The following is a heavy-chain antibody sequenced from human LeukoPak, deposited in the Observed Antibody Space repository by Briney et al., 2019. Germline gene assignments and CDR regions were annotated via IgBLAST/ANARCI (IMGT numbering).Heavy chain of an antibody. Sequence: PSETLSLTCAVYGRSFSGYYWSWIRQPPGKGLEWIGEINHSGSTNYNPSLKSRVTISVDTSKNQFSLKLSSVTAADTAVYYCARPFEMYYYDSSGYLYYWGQGTLVTVSS. CDR2: INHSGST. D-gene: IGHD3-22*01. CDR1: GRSFSGYY. V-gene: IGHV4-34*01. J-gene: IGHJ4*02. CDR3: ARPFEMYYYDSSGYLYY.